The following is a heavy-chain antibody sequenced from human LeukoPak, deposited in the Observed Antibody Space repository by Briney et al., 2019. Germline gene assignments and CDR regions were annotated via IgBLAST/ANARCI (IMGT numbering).Heavy chain of an antibody. V-gene: IGHV3-72*01. Sequence: PGGSLRLSCAASGFTFSSFAMNWVRQAPGKGLEWVGRSRNRAKSYTTDYAASVKGRFTISRDDSKSTLYLQMNSLETGDTAVYYCSRDATGDHWGQGTLVSVSS. CDR3: SRDATGDH. CDR2: SRNRAKSYTT. CDR1: GFTFSSFA. J-gene: IGHJ4*02.